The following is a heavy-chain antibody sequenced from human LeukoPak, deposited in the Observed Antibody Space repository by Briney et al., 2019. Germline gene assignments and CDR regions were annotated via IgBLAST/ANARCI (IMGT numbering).Heavy chain of an antibody. CDR1: GFTFDDYA. J-gene: IGHJ3*02. D-gene: IGHD6-19*01. V-gene: IGHV3-9*01. Sequence: GGSLRLSCAASGFTFDDYAMHWVRQAPGKGLEWVSGTSWNSGSIGYADSVKGRFTISRDNAKNSLYLQMNSLRAEDTALYYCAKDFSSGWSLDAFDIWGQGTMVTVSS. CDR3: AKDFSSGWSLDAFDI. CDR2: TSWNSGSI.